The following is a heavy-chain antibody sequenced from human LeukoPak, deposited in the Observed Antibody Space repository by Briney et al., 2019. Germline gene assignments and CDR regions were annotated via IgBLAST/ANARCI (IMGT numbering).Heavy chain of an antibody. J-gene: IGHJ4*01. CDR2: IDGGGSST. Sequence: GGSLRLSCGASGFTFSYHWMHWVRQVPGKGLVWVSRIDGGGSSTSYADSVKGRFSISRDNAKSTLYLQMSGLRAEDTAVYYCARGPGSSGGAYVGDYWGPGTLVTVSS. V-gene: IGHV3-74*01. CDR1: GFTFSYHW. D-gene: IGHD3-22*01. CDR3: ARGPGSSGGAYVGDY.